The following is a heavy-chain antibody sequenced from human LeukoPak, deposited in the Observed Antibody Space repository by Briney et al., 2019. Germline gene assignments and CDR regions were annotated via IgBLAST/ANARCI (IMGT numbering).Heavy chain of an antibody. CDR2: ITWNSDNI. CDR3: ARDQNPYDSSSWPGYFDY. V-gene: IGHV3-9*01. CDR1: GFTFDDYA. J-gene: IGHJ4*02. Sequence: PGGSLRLSCAASGFTFDDYAMHWVRQAPGKGLEWVSGITWNSDNIEYADSVKGRFTISRDNSKNTLYLQMNSLRAEDTAVYYCARDQNPYDSSSWPGYFDYWGQGTLVTVSS. D-gene: IGHD6-13*01.